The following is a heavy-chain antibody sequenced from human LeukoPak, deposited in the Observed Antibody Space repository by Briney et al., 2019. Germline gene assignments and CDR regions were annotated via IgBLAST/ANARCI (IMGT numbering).Heavy chain of an antibody. V-gene: IGHV4-59*12. J-gene: IGHJ4*02. CDR3: ARKGHFDFTFDY. D-gene: IGHD3-9*01. Sequence: SETLSLTCTVSGGSISSYYWSWIRQPPGKGLEWIGCLYYSGSTNYNPSLKSRVTISVDTSKNHFSLKLSSVTAADTAVYYCARKGHFDFTFDYWGQGTLVTVSS. CDR1: GGSISSYY. CDR2: LYYSGST.